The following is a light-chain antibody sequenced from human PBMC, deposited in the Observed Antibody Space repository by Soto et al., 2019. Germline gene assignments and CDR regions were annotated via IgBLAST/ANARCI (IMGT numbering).Light chain of an antibody. V-gene: IGKV1-27*01. CDR1: QGISNF. J-gene: IGKJ1*01. Sequence: DIQMTQSPSSLSASVGDRVTITCRASQGISNFLAWHQQKPGKVPKLLIYAASTLQSGVPSRFSGSGSGTDVTLTISSLQPEEVATYYCQKYNSVPWTFGQGTKVEIK. CDR2: AAS. CDR3: QKYNSVPWT.